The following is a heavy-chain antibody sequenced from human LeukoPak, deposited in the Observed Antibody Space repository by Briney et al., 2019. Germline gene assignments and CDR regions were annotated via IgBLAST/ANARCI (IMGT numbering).Heavy chain of an antibody. V-gene: IGHV1-46*01. D-gene: IGHD2-8*01. Sequence: GASVKVSCKASGYTFTSYYMHWVRQAPGQGLEWMGIINPSGGSTSYAQKFQGRVTMTRDMSTSTVYMELSSLRSEDTAVCYCARATRLLSYCTNGVCSNMGNWFDPWGQGTLVTVSS. CDR1: GYTFTSYY. J-gene: IGHJ5*02. CDR3: ARATRLLSYCTNGVCSNMGNWFDP. CDR2: INPSGGST.